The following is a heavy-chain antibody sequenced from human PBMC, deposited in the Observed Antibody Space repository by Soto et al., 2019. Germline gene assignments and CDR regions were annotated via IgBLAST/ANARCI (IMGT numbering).Heavy chain of an antibody. J-gene: IGHJ6*02. V-gene: IGHV5-10-1*01. D-gene: IGHD2-2*01. CDR2: IDPSDSYT. CDR1: GYSFTSYW. CDR3: ASLYCSSTSCSAQYYGMDV. Sequence: PGESLTTSCKVSGYSFTSYWIIWVLQMPGKGLEWMGRIDPSDSYTNYSPSFQGHVTISADKSISTAYLQWSSLKASDTAMYYCASLYCSSTSCSAQYYGMDVWGQGTTVTVSS.